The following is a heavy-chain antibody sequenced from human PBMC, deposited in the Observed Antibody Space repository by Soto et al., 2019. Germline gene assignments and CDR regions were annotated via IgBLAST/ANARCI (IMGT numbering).Heavy chain of an antibody. CDR1: GFTFSSYG. V-gene: IGHV3-33*01. J-gene: IGHJ4*01. Sequence: GGSLTLSCAASGFTFSSYGMHWVRPAPGKGLEWVAVIWCDGSNKYYADSAEGRFTIPRDDTKSTLYLQMDSQTAEDTAVYYCARDPNGGNRYFDNWGQGTLVTVSS. CDR2: IWCDGSNK. CDR3: ARDPNGGNRYFDN. D-gene: IGHD2-15*01.